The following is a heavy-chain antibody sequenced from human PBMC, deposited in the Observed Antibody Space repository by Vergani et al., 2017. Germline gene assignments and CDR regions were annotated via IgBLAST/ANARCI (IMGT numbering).Heavy chain of an antibody. J-gene: IGHJ2*01. CDR2: IKSKTDGGTT. Sequence: EVQLVESGGGLVKPGGSLRLSCAASGFTFINAWMTWVRQAPGKGLEWVGRIKSKTDGGTTYYAAPVKGKFTISRDDSKNTLYLQMNSLKTEDTAVYYCAKDPDFDLWGRGTLVTVSS. CDR3: AKDPDFDL. V-gene: IGHV3-15*01. CDR1: GFTFINAW.